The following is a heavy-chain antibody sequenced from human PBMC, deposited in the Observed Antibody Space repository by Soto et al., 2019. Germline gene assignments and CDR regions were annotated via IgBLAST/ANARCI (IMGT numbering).Heavy chain of an antibody. J-gene: IGHJ6*02. V-gene: IGHV3-23*01. CDR2: ISGSGGST. CDR1: GFTFSSYA. CDR3: AKEGSGSWFPDYYYYYGMDV. Sequence: GGSLRLSCAASGFTFSSYAMSWVRQAPGKGLEWVSAISGSGGSTYYADSVKGRFTISRDNSKNTLYLQMNSLRAEDTAVYYCAKEGSGSWFPDYYYYYGMDVWGQGTTVTVSS. D-gene: IGHD6-13*01.